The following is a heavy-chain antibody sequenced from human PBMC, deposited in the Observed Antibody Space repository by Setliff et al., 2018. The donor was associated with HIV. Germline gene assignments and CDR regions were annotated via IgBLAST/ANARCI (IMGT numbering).Heavy chain of an antibody. CDR1: RYSFTTYW. D-gene: IGHD5-12*01. CDR2: IYPSDSDI. Sequence: GESLKISCKGSRYSFTTYWIGWVRQMPGKGLEWMGIIYPSDSDIRYSPSFQGQVTISADKSTNTAYLQWSSLKASDTAMYYCARRKGGGYNLYYFDFWGQGTLVTVSS. J-gene: IGHJ4*02. V-gene: IGHV5-51*01. CDR3: ARRKGGGYNLYYFDF.